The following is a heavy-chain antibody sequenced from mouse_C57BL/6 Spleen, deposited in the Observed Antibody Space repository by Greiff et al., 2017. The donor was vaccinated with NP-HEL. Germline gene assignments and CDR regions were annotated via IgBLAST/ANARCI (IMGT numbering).Heavy chain of an antibody. Sequence: EVKLMESGGGLVQPGGSLSLSCAASGFTFTDYYMSWVRQPPGKALEWLGFIRNKANGYTTEYSVSVKGRFTISRDNSQSILYLQMHALSAEDSATYYCARYIYYGYDEDAMDYWGQGTSVTVSS. CDR2: IRNKANGYTT. J-gene: IGHJ4*01. D-gene: IGHD2-2*01. CDR3: ARYIYYGYDEDAMDY. CDR1: GFTFTDYY. V-gene: IGHV7-3*01.